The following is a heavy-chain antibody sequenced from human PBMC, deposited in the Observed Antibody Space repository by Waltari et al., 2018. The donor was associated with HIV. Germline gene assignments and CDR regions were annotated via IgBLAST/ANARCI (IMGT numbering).Heavy chain of an antibody. CDR2: IDNTGGT. D-gene: IGHD3-9*01. CDR1: GGSMHNFY. V-gene: IGHV4-59*13. J-gene: IGHJ4*02. Sequence: QVQLQESGPGLVRPSQNLFLTCTVSGGSMHNFYLTWIRQPPGKGLEWIGHIDNTGGTNYNPSLKSRLRMSVDTSKSLCYLKLTSVNAADTGMYYCVRDVADVNGYEWGRGTLVSVSS. CDR3: VRDVADVNGYE.